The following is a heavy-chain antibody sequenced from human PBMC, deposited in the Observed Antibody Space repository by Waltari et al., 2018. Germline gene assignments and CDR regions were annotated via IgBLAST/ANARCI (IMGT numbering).Heavy chain of an antibody. J-gene: IGHJ4*02. Sequence: EVQLEQSGAEVKKPGASVKVSCKASGYAVTDYYLHWVRQTPGKGLEWMGRVDPEDGETDYAQTFQDRVTITRDTSTGTAFMELRSLRSEDTAVYYCATVSILEQHFAYWGQGALVTVSS. V-gene: IGHV1-69-2*01. CDR3: ATVSILEQHFAY. CDR2: VDPEDGET. D-gene: IGHD1-1*01. CDR1: GYAVTDYY.